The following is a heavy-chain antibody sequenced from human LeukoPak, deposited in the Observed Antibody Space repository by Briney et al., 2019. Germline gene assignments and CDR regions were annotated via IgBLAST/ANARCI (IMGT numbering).Heavy chain of an antibody. J-gene: IGHJ6*02. CDR2: TYYRSKWYN. V-gene: IGHV6-1*01. CDR1: GDSVPSNSAA. Sequence: SQTLSLTCAISGDSVPSNSAAWNWIRQSPSRGLEWLGRTYYRSKWYNDYAVSVKSRITINPDTSKNQFSLQLNSVTPEDTAVYYCARATMVRGVTYYYYYGMDVWGQGTTVTVSS. D-gene: IGHD3-10*01. CDR3: ARATMVRGVTYYYYYGMDV.